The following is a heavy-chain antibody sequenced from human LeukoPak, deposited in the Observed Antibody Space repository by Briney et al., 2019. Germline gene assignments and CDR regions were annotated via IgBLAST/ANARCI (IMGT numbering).Heavy chain of an antibody. CDR1: GFTFSSCG. Sequence: GRSLRLSCAASGFTFSSCGMHWVRQAPGKGLEWVAVISYDGSNKYYADSVKGRFTISRDNSKNTLYLQMNSLRAEDTAVYYCAKGAVAGRSHALDYWGQGTLVTVSS. CDR2: ISYDGSNK. V-gene: IGHV3-30*18. D-gene: IGHD6-19*01. CDR3: AKGAVAGRSHALDY. J-gene: IGHJ4*02.